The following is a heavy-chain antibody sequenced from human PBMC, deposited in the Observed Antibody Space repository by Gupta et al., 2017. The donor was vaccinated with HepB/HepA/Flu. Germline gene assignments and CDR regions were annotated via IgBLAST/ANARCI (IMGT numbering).Heavy chain of an antibody. CDR3: AKEALYCSNGVCPAAAFDK. V-gene: IGHV3-30*18. D-gene: IGHD2-8*01. Sequence: QMQLVESGGGVVQPGRSLRLSCAASGFTFNIYGTHWVRQAPGKGLEWVAVISYDESDKYYADSVKGRFTISRDNSKNTLYLQMNSLRAEDTAVYYCAKEALYCSNGVCPAAAFDKWGQGTMVTVSS. CDR1: GFTFNIYG. J-gene: IGHJ3*02. CDR2: ISYDESDK.